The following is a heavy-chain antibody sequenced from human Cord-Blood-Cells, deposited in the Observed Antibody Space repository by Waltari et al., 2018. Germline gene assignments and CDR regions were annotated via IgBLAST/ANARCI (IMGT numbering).Heavy chain of an antibody. CDR2: TYYSGST. Sequence: QLQLQESGPGLVKPSETLSLTCTVSGGSIISSSYYWGWIRQPPGKGLEWIGSTYYSGSTYYNPALKSRVTISVDTSKNQFSLKLSSVTAADTAVYYCARHTDWNYYFDYWGQGTLVTVSS. D-gene: IGHD1-7*01. V-gene: IGHV4-39*01. CDR1: GGSIISSSYY. J-gene: IGHJ4*02. CDR3: ARHTDWNYYFDY.